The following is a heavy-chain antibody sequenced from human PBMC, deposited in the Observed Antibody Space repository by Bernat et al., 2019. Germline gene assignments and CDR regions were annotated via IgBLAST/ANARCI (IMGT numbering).Heavy chain of an antibody. V-gene: IGHV1-2*04. CDR1: GYTFTGYY. CDR2: INPNSGGT. J-gene: IGHJ5*02. D-gene: IGHD2-15*01. CDR3: AREEKGYCSGGSCYWNNWFDP. Sequence: QVQLVQSGAEVKKPGASVKVSCKASGYTFTGYYMHWVRQAPGQGLEWMGWINPNSGGTNYAQKFKGWVTMTRDTSISTAYMELSRLRSDCTAVYYCAREEKGYCSGGSCYWNNWFDPWGQGTLVTVSS.